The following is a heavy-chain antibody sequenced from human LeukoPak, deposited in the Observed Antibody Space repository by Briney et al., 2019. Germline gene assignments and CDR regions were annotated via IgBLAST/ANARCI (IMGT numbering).Heavy chain of an antibody. CDR1: GFTLSHYA. D-gene: IGHD2-2*01. CDR2: ISNDGSFK. Sequence: GRSLRLSCAASGFTLSHYAMHWVRQAPGKGLEWVALISNDGSFKLYADSVKGQFTISRDNSKNTLDLQLSSLRAEDTAVYYCAKDGFCSSTSCYPNHFNSWGQGTLVTVSS. CDR3: AKDGFCSSTSCYPNHFNS. V-gene: IGHV3-30*18. J-gene: IGHJ4*02.